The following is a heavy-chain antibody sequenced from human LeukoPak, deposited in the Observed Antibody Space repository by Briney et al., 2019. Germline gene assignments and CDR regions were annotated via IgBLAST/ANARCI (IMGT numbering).Heavy chain of an antibody. CDR3: ARDQGDNYDSSGYYPY. CDR2: ISGSGDT. V-gene: IGHV3-11*06. J-gene: IGHJ4*02. Sequence: GGSLRLSCAASGFTFSNYYMSWIRQAPGKGLEWVSYISGSGDTNYADSVMGRFTISRDNAKNSLCLQMNSLRAEDTAVYYCARDQGDNYDSSGYYPYWGQGTLVSVSS. CDR1: GFTFSNYY. D-gene: IGHD3-22*01.